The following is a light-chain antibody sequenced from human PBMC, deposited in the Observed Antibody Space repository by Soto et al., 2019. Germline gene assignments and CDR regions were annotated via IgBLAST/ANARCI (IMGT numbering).Light chain of an antibody. J-gene: IGKJ5*01. Sequence: EIVMRPSLDIQGVSPRERATLSCRASQNVRSNLAWYQQKPGQAPRLLIFGASSRDSGIPARFSGTGSGTEFTLTISSLQPEDFATYYCQQSYSTPISFGQGTSLEIK. CDR2: GAS. CDR1: QNVRSN. V-gene: IGKV3-15*01. CDR3: QQSYSTPIS.